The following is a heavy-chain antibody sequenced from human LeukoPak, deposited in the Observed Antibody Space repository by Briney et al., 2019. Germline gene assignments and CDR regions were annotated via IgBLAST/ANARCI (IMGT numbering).Heavy chain of an antibody. V-gene: IGHV1-18*01. CDR2: ISAYNGNT. CDR3: ARLAPYDILTGYYFDY. J-gene: IGHJ4*02. CDR1: GYTFTSYG. Sequence: GASVKVSCKASGYTFTSYGITWVRQAPGQGLEWMGWISAYNGNTNYAQQLQGRVTMTTDTSTSTAYMDLRSLRSDDTAVYYCARLAPYDILTGYYFDYWGQGALVTVSS. D-gene: IGHD3-9*01.